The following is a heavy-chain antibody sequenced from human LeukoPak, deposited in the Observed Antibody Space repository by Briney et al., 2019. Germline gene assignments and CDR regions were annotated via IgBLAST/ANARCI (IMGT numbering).Heavy chain of an antibody. CDR1: GFSFRTYG. J-gene: IGHJ4*02. CDR3: ARDESSSVLDY. D-gene: IGHD6-25*01. Sequence: HPGGSLRLSCAASGFSFRTYGIHWLRQVPGKGPEWVAFIRVDGSKESYADSVRGRFTISRDDSNSTLYLQMNSLRAEDTAVYYCARDESSSVLDYWGQGTLVTVSS. V-gene: IGHV3-30*02. CDR2: IRVDGSKE.